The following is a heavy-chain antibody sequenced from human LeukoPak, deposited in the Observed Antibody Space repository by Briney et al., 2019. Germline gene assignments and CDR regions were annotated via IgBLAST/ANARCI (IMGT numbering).Heavy chain of an antibody. Sequence: GASVKVSCKASGYTFTGYYMHWVRQAPGQGLEWMGWINPNGGGTNYAQKFQGRVTMTRDTSISTAYMELSRLRSDDTAVYYCARVSRIAARPEFDYWGQGTLVTVSS. V-gene: IGHV1-2*02. CDR1: GYTFTGYY. CDR3: ARVSRIAARPEFDY. CDR2: INPNGGGT. D-gene: IGHD6-6*01. J-gene: IGHJ4*02.